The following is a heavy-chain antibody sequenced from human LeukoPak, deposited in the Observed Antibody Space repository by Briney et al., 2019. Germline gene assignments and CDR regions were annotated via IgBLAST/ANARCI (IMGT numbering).Heavy chain of an antibody. CDR3: ARVRTSKTHWYFDL. V-gene: IGHV4-39*01. CDR2: IYYSGST. CDR1: GGSISSSSYY. J-gene: IGHJ2*01. Sequence: PSETLSLTCTVSGGSISSSSYYWGWIRQPPGKGLEWIGSIYYSGSTYYNPSLKSRVTISVDTSKNQFSLKLSSVTAADTAVYYCARVRTSKTHWYFDLWGRGTLVTVSS. D-gene: IGHD2-2*01.